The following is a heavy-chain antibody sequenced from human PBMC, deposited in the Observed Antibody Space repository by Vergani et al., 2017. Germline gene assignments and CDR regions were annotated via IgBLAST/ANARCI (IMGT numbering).Heavy chain of an antibody. Sequence: QVQLVQSGAEVKKPGASLKVSCKASGYRFISSGISWVRQAPGQGLEWMGWINPYDGNRNSAERFQGRVTMTTDTSTTSAYMELRSLTSDDTAVYYCLRVMGDYWGQGTPVTVSS. J-gene: IGHJ4*02. CDR2: INPYDGNR. D-gene: IGHD2-8*01. CDR1: GYRFISSG. CDR3: LRVMGDY. V-gene: IGHV1-18*01.